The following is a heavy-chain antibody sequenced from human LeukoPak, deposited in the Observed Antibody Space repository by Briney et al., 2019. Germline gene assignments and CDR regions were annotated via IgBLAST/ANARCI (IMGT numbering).Heavy chain of an antibody. J-gene: IGHJ5*02. CDR2: IIPIFGTA. CDR3: ASGKKYQLLFNWFDP. D-gene: IGHD2-2*01. Sequence: GSSVKVSCKASGGTFSRYAISWVRQAPGQGLEWMGGIIPIFGTANYAQKFQGRVTITADESTSTAYMELSSLRSEDTAVYYCASGKKYQLLFNWFDPWGQGTLVTVSS. CDR1: GGTFSRYA. V-gene: IGHV1-69*01.